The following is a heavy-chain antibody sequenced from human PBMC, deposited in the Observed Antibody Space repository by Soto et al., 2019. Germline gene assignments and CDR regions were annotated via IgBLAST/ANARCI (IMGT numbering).Heavy chain of an antibody. Sequence: EVQLVESGGGLVQPGGSLRLSCVASGFTFSSYSMNWVRQAPGKGLEWVSYVRNSSRSIYYADSVKGRFTISRDNAKNSLFLQMNSLTDEDTAVYYCARDAAASYLYFDLWGCGTLVTVSS. J-gene: IGHJ2*01. V-gene: IGHV3-48*02. CDR1: GFTFSSYS. CDR3: ARDAAASYLYFDL. CDR2: VRNSSRSI. D-gene: IGHD6-25*01.